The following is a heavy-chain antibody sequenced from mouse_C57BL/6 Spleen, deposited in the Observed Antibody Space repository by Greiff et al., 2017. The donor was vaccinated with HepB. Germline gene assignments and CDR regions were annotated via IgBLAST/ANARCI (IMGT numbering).Heavy chain of an antibody. V-gene: IGHV1-80*01. D-gene: IGHD2-4*01. J-gene: IGHJ3*01. CDR3: ARSGDYDAVGFAY. CDR2: IYPGDGDT. Sequence: QVQLKESGAELVKPGASVKISCKASGYAFSSYWMNWVKQRPGKGLEWIGQIYPGDGDTNYNGKFKGKATLTADKSSSTAYMQLSSLTSEDSAVYFCARSGDYDAVGFAYWGQGTLVTVSA. CDR1: GYAFSSYW.